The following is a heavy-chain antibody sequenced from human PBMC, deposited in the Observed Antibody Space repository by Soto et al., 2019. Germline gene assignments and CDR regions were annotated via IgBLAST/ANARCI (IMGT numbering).Heavy chain of an antibody. CDR3: ARGPAVPFDY. CDR1: GYSLTSYW. Sequence: VVSLKISCSGSGYSLTSYWIGWVRQMPGKGLEWMGIIYPGDSDTRYSPSFQGQVTISADKSISTAYLQWSSLKASDTGMYYCARGPAVPFDYWGQGTLVTVSS. J-gene: IGHJ4*02. V-gene: IGHV5-51*01. D-gene: IGHD6-19*01. CDR2: IYPGDSDT.